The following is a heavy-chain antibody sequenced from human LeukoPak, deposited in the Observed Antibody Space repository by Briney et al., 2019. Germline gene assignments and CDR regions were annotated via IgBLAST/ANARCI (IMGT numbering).Heavy chain of an antibody. D-gene: IGHD1-7*01. V-gene: IGHV3-7*01. J-gene: IGHJ3*02. CDR1: GFTFSRSW. CDR3: ARDSGNYLDAFDI. CDR2: IKQDGSEK. Sequence: PGGSLRLSCAASGFTFSRSWMRWVRQAPGKGLEWVANIKQDGSEKYYVDSVKGRFSISRDNAKNSLYLQMNSLRAEDTAVYYCARDSGNYLDAFDIWGQGTMVTVSS.